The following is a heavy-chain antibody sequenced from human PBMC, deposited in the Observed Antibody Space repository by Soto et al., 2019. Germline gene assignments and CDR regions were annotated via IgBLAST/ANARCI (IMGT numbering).Heavy chain of an antibody. V-gene: IGHV3-30*01. CDR1: GFTFSSYA. CDR3: LDGYNYRFDH. Sequence: GGSLRLSCAASGFTFSSYAMHWVRQAPGKGLEWVAVISYDGSNKYYADSVKGRFTISRDNSKNTLYLQMNSLRAEDTAVYYCLDGYNYRFDHWGQGTLVTVSS. J-gene: IGHJ4*02. CDR2: ISYDGSNK. D-gene: IGHD5-12*01.